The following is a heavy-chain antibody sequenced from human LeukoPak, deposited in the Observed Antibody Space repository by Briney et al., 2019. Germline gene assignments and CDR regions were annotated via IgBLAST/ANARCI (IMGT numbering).Heavy chain of an antibody. CDR1: GFIFISHG. J-gene: IGHJ4*02. CDR2: INYDGSNE. Sequence: GGSLRLSCAASGFIFISHGLHWVRQAPGEGLEWVAVINYDGSNEDYGDSVKGRFTISRDKSKNTLHLQMNSLRAEDTAVYYCARDRRSSGWYYFDSWGQGTLVTVSS. V-gene: IGHV3-33*01. CDR3: ARDRRSSGWYYFDS. D-gene: IGHD6-19*01.